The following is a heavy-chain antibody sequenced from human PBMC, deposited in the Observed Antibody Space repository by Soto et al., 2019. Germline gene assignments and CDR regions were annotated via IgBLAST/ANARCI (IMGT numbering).Heavy chain of an antibody. CDR1: GGTFSSYA. J-gene: IGHJ4*02. D-gene: IGHD5-18*01. CDR3: ARGWSRYSYGVGWLGYFDY. Sequence: QVQLVQSGGEVKKPGSSVKVSCKASGGTFSSYAISWVRQAPGQGLEWMGGIIPIFGTANYAQKFQGRVTITADKSTSTAYMELSSLRSEDTAVYYCARGWSRYSYGVGWLGYFDYWGQRTLVTVSS. CDR2: IIPIFGTA. V-gene: IGHV1-69*06.